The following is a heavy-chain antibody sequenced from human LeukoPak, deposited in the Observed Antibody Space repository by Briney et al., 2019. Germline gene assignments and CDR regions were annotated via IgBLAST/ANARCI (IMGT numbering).Heavy chain of an antibody. CDR3: ARREGGAFDI. J-gene: IGHJ3*02. V-gene: IGHV4-39*07. CDR1: GGSISSSGYY. Sequence: SETLSLTCTVSGGSISSSGYYWGWIRQPPGKGLEWIGSIYHSGSTYYNPSLKSRVTISVDTSKNQFSLKLSSVTAADTAVYYCARREGGAFDIWGQGTMVTVSS. CDR2: IYHSGST. D-gene: IGHD3-16*01.